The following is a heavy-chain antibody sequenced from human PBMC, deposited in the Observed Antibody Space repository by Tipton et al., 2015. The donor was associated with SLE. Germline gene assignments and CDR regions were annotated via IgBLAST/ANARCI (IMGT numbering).Heavy chain of an antibody. CDR2: TYDSGIT. CDR1: GGSVSSGSYY. V-gene: IGHV4-31*03. J-gene: IGHJ5*02. CDR3: ARGGVDGYASSWLDP. Sequence: GLVKPSETLSLTCTISGGSVSSGSYYWSWIRQHPRKGLEWIGYTYDSGITYFNPSLRSRVTVSVDTSKNQFSLKLSSVTAADTAVYYCARGGVDGYASSWLDPWGQGTLVTVSS. D-gene: IGHD6-19*01.